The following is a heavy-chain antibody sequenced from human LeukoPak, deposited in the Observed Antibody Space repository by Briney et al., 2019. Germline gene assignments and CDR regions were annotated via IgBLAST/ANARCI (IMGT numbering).Heavy chain of an antibody. CDR1: GFTFSSYA. V-gene: IGHV3-23*01. CDR2: ISGSGGST. D-gene: IGHD3-3*01. Sequence: GGSLRLSCAASGFTFSSYAMSWVRQAPGKGLEWVSAISGSGGSTYYADSVKGRFTISRDNSKNTLYLQMNSLRAEDTAVYYSAKDGRTIFGVVIPLDYWGQGTLVTVSS. CDR3: AKDGRTIFGVVIPLDY. J-gene: IGHJ4*02.